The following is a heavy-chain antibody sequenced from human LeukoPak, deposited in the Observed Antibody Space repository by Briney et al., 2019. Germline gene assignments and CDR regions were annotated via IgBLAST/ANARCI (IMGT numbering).Heavy chain of an antibody. CDR1: GFTFSSYA. V-gene: IGHV3-23*01. CDR2: ISGSGGST. CDR3: AKASGVISYYYGMDV. J-gene: IGHJ6*02. Sequence: PGGSLRLSCAASGFTFSSYAMSWVRQAPGKGLEWVSAISGSGGSTYYADSVKGRFTISRDNSKNTLYLQMNSLRAEDTAVYYCAKASGVISYYYGMDVWGLGTAVTVSS.